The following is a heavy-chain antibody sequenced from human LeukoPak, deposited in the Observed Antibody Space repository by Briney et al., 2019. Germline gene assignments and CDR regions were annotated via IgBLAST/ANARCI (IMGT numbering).Heavy chain of an antibody. J-gene: IGHJ6*02. V-gene: IGHV1-8*01. CDR1: GYTFTSYD. CDR2: MNPNSGNT. Sequence: ASVKVSCKASGYTFTSYDINWVRQATGQGLEWMGWMNPNSGNTGYAQKFQGRVTTTRNTSISTAYMELSSLRSEDTAVYYCARWWVVVVPAATGADYYYYYGMDVWGQGTTVTVSS. CDR3: ARWWVVVVPAATGADYYYYYGMDV. D-gene: IGHD2-2*01.